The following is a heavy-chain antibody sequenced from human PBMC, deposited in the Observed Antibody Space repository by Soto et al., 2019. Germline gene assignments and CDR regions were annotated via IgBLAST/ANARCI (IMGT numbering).Heavy chain of an antibody. Sequence: SVKVSCKASGGTFSTYAISWVRQAPGQGLEWMGGIIPIFGTANYAQKFQGRVTITADESTSTAYMELSSLRSEDTAVYYCANVDTALYFDYWGQGTLVTVSS. V-gene: IGHV1-69*13. CDR3: ANVDTALYFDY. D-gene: IGHD5-18*01. J-gene: IGHJ4*02. CDR2: IIPIFGTA. CDR1: GGTFSTYA.